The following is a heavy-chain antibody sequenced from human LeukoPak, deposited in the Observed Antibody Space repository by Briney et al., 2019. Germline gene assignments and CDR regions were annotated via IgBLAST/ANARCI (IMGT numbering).Heavy chain of an antibody. V-gene: IGHV3-48*01. CDR1: GFTFSTYS. J-gene: IGHJ4*02. CDR2: ISSSSSTI. Sequence: GGSLRLSCAASGFTFSTYSMNWVRQAPGKGLEWVSYISSSSSTIYYADSVKGRFTISRDNAKNSLFLQMNGLRAEDTAVYYCARDSTPDYWGQGTLVT. CDR3: ARDSTPDY.